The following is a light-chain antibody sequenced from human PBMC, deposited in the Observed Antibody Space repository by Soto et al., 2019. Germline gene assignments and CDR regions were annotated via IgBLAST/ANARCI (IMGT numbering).Light chain of an antibody. CDR3: CSYGGSFTVV. V-gene: IGLV2-11*01. Sequence: QSVLTQPRSVSGSPGQSVTISCTGTSSDVGGYNHVSWYQQHPGKAPKLMIYDVTKRPSGVPDRFSGFKSGNTASLTISGLQAEDDADYFCCSYGGSFTVVFGGGTKLTVL. J-gene: IGLJ1*01. CDR1: SSDVGGYNH. CDR2: DVT.